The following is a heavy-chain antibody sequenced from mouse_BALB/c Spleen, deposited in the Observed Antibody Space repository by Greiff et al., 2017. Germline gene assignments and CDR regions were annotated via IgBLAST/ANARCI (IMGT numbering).Heavy chain of an antibody. Sequence: EVQLQQSGPGLVKPSQSLSLTCTVTGYSITSDYAWNWTRQFPGNKLEWMGYISYSGSTSYNPSLKSRISITRDTSKNQYYLQLNSVTTEDTATYYCARLSYAMDYWGQGTSVTVSS. CDR3: ARLSYAMDY. CDR1: GYSITSDYA. CDR2: ISYSGST. V-gene: IGHV3-2*02. J-gene: IGHJ4*01.